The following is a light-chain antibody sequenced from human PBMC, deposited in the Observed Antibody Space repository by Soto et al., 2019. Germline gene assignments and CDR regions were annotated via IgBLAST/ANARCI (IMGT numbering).Light chain of an antibody. J-gene: IGKJ1*01. CDR3: QQDNDWPQT. CDR1: QSVSSN. CDR2: GAS. Sequence: EIVMTLSPATLSVSPGERATLSCRASQSVSSNLAWYQQKPGQAPRLLIYGASTRATGIPARFSGSGSGTEFTLTISSLQSEDFAVYYCQQDNDWPQTFGQGTKVDIK. V-gene: IGKV3-15*01.